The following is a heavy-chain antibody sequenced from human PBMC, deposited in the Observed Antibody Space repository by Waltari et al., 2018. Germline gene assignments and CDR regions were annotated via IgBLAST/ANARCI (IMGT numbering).Heavy chain of an antibody. V-gene: IGHV1-18*01. J-gene: IGHJ5*02. Sequence: QVQLVQSGAEVKKPGASVKVSCKASGYTFTSYGISWVRQAPGQGLEWMGWSSAYNGNTNYAQRLQGRVTMTTDTSTSTAYMELRSLRSDYTAVYYCARVNYDFWSGYWTPNWFDPWGQGTLVTVSS. D-gene: IGHD3-3*01. CDR2: SSAYNGNT. CDR1: GYTFTSYG. CDR3: ARVNYDFWSGYWTPNWFDP.